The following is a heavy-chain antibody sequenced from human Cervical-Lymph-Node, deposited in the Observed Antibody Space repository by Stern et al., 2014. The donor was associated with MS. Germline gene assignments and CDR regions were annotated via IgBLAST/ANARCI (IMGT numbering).Heavy chain of an antibody. V-gene: IGHV1-18*01. CDR3: ARNPFKVAGDSYYYFGMDV. CDR2: ISGKNGNT. Sequence: QVQLVQSGAEVKKPGASVKVSCKASGYTFTNYGINWVRQAPGQGPEWMGWISGKNGNTNDAQKFQARVTMTTDTSTRTAYMELRSLRSDDTALYYCARNPFKVAGDSYYYFGMDVWGQGTTVTVSS. J-gene: IGHJ6*02. D-gene: IGHD6-19*01. CDR1: GYTFTNYG.